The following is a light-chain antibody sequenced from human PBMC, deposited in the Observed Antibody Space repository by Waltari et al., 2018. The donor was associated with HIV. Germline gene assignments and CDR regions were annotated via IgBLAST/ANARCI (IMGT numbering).Light chain of an antibody. CDR2: VRS. J-gene: IGKJ4*01. CDR3: QQTYAWPWT. V-gene: IGKV1-39*01. Sequence: DIHMTQSPSSLSASLGDRVTFTCRTSGSINSSVNWYQQTPGGTPRLLAVRSNLEGGVPSRVRARGSVTSSGTEYTLTIASLQSEDFATYFCQQTYAWPWTFGRGTTVE. CDR1: GSINSS.